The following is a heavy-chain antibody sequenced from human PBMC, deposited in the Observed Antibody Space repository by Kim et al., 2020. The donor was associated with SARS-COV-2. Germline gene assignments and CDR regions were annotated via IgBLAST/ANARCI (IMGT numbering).Heavy chain of an antibody. J-gene: IGHJ5*02. CDR3: AKHSCSGGSCYLGGDNWFDP. D-gene: IGHD2-15*01. V-gene: IGHV3-23*01. CDR1: GFTFSSYA. Sequence: GGSLRLSCAASGFTFSSYAMNWVRQAPGKGLEWVSGNSGGGGTTYYADSVKGRFTISRDNSKNTLFLQMASLRVEDTAIYYCAKHSCSGGSCYLGGDNWFDPWGQGTLVTVSS. CDR2: NSGGGGTT.